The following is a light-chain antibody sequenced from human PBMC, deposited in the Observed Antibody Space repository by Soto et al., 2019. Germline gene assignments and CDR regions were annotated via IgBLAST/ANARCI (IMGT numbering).Light chain of an antibody. V-gene: IGKV1-17*01. Sequence: DLQMAQSASSLSASVVDTITITCRASQGIRNDLAWYQQKPGKAPKLLIYAASSLQSGVPSRFSGSGSGTEFTLTISSLQPDDFATYYCQQYNSYSTFGQGTKVDIK. CDR1: QGIRND. CDR2: AAS. CDR3: QQYNSYST. J-gene: IGKJ1*01.